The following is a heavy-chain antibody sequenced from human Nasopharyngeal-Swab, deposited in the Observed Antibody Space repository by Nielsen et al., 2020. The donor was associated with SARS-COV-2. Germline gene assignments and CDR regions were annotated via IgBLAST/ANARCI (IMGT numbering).Heavy chain of an antibody. CDR2: IDPSDSYT. J-gene: IGHJ6*02. D-gene: IGHD3-10*01. CDR3: AASRGPRSYYYGSGDQSMDV. Sequence: VRQMPGKGLEWMGRIDPSDSYTNYSPSFQGHVTISADKSISTAYLQWSSLKASDTAMYYCAASRGPRSYYYGSGDQSMDVWGQGTTVTVSS. V-gene: IGHV5-10-1*01.